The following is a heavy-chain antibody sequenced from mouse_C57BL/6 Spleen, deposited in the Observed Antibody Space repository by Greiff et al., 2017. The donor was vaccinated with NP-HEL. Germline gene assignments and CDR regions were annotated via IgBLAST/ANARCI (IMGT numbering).Heavy chain of an antibody. V-gene: IGHV5-17*01. CDR3: ARPYYYAMDY. CDR2: ISSGSSTI. CDR1: GFTFSDYG. Sequence: EVKLMESGGGLVKPGGSLKLSCAASGFTFSDYGMHWVRQAPEKGLEWVAYISSGSSTIYYADTVTGRFTISRDNAKNTLFLQMTSLRSEDTAMYYCARPYYYAMDYWGQGTSVTVSS. J-gene: IGHJ4*01.